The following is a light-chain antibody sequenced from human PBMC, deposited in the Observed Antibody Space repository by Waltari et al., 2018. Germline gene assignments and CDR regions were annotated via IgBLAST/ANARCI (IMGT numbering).Light chain of an antibody. V-gene: IGKV3-11*01. CDR3: QQHSNWYT. CDR2: DAS. J-gene: IGKJ2*01. Sequence: EIVLTQSPATLSLSPGARATRSCRASQSVSSYLAWYQQKPGQAPRLLIYDASNRATGIPARFSGSGSGTDFTLTISSREPEDFAVYYCQQHSNWYTFGQGTKLEIK. CDR1: QSVSSY.